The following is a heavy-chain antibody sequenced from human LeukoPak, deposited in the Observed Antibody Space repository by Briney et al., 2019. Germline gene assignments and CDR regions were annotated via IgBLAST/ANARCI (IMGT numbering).Heavy chain of an antibody. J-gene: IGHJ4*02. D-gene: IGHD2-21*02. CDR1: GFTVSSNY. CDR2: IYSGGST. Sequence: GGSLRLSCAASGFTVSSNYMSWVRQAPGKGLEWVSVIYSGGSTYYADSVKGRFTISRDNSKNTLYLQMNSLRAEDTAVYYCARTYCGGDCYPSYWGQGILVTVSS. V-gene: IGHV3-53*01. CDR3: ARTYCGGDCYPSY.